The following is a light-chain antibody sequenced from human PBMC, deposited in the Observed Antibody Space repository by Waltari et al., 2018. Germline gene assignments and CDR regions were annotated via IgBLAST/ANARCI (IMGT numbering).Light chain of an antibody. CDR1: SNDVGYFDL. CDR2: QVT. Sequence: QSALTQPASVSGSPGQSITISCTGTSNDVGYFDLVSWYQQHPGKAPKLLIYQVTKRPSEISYRFSGSKSGSTASLTISGLQSEDEADYYCSSYVGDNRLIFGGGTKVTVL. CDR3: SSYVGDNRLI. J-gene: IGLJ2*01. V-gene: IGLV2-23*02.